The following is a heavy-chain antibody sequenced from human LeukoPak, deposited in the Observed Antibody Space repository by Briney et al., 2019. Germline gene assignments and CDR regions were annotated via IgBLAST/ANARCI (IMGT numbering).Heavy chain of an antibody. Sequence: GSLRLSCAASRFTFSDYYMTWVRQAPGRGLEWVANIKEDGSEKNYVDSVKGRFTISRDNAKNSLYLQMNSLRAEDTAVYYCARGDWLPLPYAFDHWGQGTLVTVSS. CDR2: IKEDGSEK. J-gene: IGHJ4*02. D-gene: IGHD5-12*01. CDR1: RFTFSDYY. CDR3: ARGDWLPLPYAFDH. V-gene: IGHV3-7*01.